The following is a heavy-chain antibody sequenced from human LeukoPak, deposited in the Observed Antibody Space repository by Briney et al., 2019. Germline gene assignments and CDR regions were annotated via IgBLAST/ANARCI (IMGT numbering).Heavy chain of an antibody. D-gene: IGHD6-19*01. CDR3: ARGRRIAVAGNAFDI. V-gene: IGHV4-4*02. J-gene: IGHJ3*02. CDR1: GGSISSSNW. Sequence: SETLSLTCAVSGGSISSSNWWSWVRQPPGKGLEWIGEIYHSGSTNYNPSLKSRVTISVDKSKNQFSLKLSSVTAADTAVYYCARGRRIAVAGNAFDIWGQGTMVTVSS. CDR2: IYHSGST.